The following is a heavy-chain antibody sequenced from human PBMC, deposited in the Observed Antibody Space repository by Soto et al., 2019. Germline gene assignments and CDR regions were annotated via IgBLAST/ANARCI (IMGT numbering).Heavy chain of an antibody. D-gene: IGHD5-12*01. CDR1: GYSFTKYW. V-gene: IGHV5-51*01. CDR3: AIDSGYDPRGYYGMDV. J-gene: IGHJ6*02. CDR2: IYPDESDT. Sequence: GESLKISCKGSGYSFTKYWIGWVRQMPGKGLEWMAIIYPDESDTRYSPSFQGQVTISADKSISTAYLQWSSLKASDTAMYYCAIDSGYDPRGYYGMDVWGQGTTVTVSS.